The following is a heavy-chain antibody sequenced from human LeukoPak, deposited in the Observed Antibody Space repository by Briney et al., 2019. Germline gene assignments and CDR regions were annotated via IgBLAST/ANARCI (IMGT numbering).Heavy chain of an antibody. CDR2: ISYDGSNK. Sequence: GGSLRLSCAASGFTFSSYAMHWVRQAPGKGLEWVAVISYDGSNKYYADSVKGRFTISRDNSKNTLYLQMNSLRAEDTAVYYCARRPGKYYDSSDYYFDYWGQGTLVTVSS. J-gene: IGHJ4*02. CDR3: ARRPGKYYDSSDYYFDY. V-gene: IGHV3-30*04. CDR1: GFTFSSYA. D-gene: IGHD3-22*01.